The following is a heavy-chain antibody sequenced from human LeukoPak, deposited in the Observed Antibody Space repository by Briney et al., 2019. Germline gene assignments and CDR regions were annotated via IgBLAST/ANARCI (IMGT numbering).Heavy chain of an antibody. D-gene: IGHD3/OR15-3a*01. CDR2: ISSSGTTI. Sequence: GGSLRLSCAASGINFSDSEMNWVRQDPGKGLEWVSYISSSGTTIYYADSVKGRFTISRDNAKNSLYLQMNSLRAEDTAVYYCARGVPTGYYTSCYDYWGQGTLVTVSS. CDR1: GINFSDSE. J-gene: IGHJ4*02. CDR3: ARGVPTGYYTSCYDY. V-gene: IGHV3-48*03.